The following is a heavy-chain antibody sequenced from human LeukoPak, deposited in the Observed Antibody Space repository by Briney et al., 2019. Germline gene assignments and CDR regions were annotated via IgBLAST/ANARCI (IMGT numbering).Heavy chain of an antibody. J-gene: IGHJ4*02. CDR1: GGSISSYY. CDR2: IYYSGST. CDR3: ARETTGAGTARPFDY. Sequence: NPSETLSLTCTVSGGSISSYYWSWLRQPPGKGLEWIGYIYYSGSTNYNPSLKSRVTISVDTSKNKFSLKLSSVTAADTAVYYCARETTGAGTARPFDYWGQGTLVTVSS. D-gene: IGHD1-1*01. V-gene: IGHV4-59*01.